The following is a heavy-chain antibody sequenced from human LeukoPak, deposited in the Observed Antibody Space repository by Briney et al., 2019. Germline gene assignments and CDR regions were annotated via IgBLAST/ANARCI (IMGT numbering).Heavy chain of an antibody. V-gene: IGHV3-23*01. CDR1: GFTFSSYA. J-gene: IGHJ3*02. CDR3: AKIARYCSRTSCYTGAFDI. Sequence: PGGSLRLSCAASGFTFSSYAMSWVRQAPGKGLEWVSAISGSGGSTYYADSVKGRFTISRDNSKNTLYLQMNSLRAEDTAVYYCAKIARYCSRTSCYTGAFDIWGQGTMVTVSS. CDR2: ISGSGGST. D-gene: IGHD2-2*02.